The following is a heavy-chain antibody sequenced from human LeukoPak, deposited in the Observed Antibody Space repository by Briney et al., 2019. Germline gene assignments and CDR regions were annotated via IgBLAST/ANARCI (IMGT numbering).Heavy chain of an antibody. V-gene: IGHV1-69*13. CDR3: ARDRLGTASP. CDR2: IIPIFGTA. CDR1: GGTFSSYA. Sequence: ASVKVSRKASGGTFSSYAISWVRQAPGQGLEWMGGIIPIFGTANYAQKFQGRVTITADESTSTAYMELSSLRSEDTAVYYCARDRLGTASPWGQGTLVTVSS. J-gene: IGHJ5*02. D-gene: IGHD6-13*01.